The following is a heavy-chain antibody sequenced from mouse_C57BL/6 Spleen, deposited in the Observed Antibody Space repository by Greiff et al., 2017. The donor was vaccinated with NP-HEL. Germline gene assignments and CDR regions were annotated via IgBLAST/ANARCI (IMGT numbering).Heavy chain of an antibody. Sequence: EVQVVESGGGLVKPGGSLKLSCAASGFTFSSYAMSWVRQTPEQRLEWVATIIDGGGYTYYPDNVKGRFTISRDNAKNNLYLQMSHLKTEDTAIYYCERLRRFDYWGQGTTLTVSS. J-gene: IGHJ2*01. CDR1: GFTFSSYA. CDR3: ERLRRFDY. V-gene: IGHV5-4*01. CDR2: IIDGGGYT. D-gene: IGHD2-12*01.